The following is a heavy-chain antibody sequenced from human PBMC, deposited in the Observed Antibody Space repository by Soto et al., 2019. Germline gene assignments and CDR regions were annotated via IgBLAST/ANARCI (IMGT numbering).Heavy chain of an antibody. D-gene: IGHD5-18*01. CDR3: ANRGYSYGFVIY. V-gene: IGHV1-69*04. J-gene: IGHJ4*02. CDR2: IIPMLGIA. Sequence: SVKVSCKASGGTFSSYAISWVRQAPGQGLEWMGRIIPMLGIANYAQKFQGRVTITADKSTSTAYMELSSLRSEDTAVYYCANRGYSYGFVIYWGQGTLVTVSS. CDR1: GGTFSSYA.